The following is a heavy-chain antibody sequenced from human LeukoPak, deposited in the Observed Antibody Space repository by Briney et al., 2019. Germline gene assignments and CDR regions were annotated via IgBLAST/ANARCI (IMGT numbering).Heavy chain of an antibody. CDR3: ARSKRGGGYYITAFAV. CDR1: GASPCVYY. J-gene: IGHJ3*01. V-gene: IGHV4-59*13. CDR2: SYSGVDI. D-gene: IGHD1-26*01. Sequence: PETPSLTCTLSGASPCVYYWRCIREPPGEGREWIGYSYSGVDINYNPALKSRVTTSIDTSPNQFSLRITSATAADTPIYFCARSKRGGGYYITAFAVWAQG.